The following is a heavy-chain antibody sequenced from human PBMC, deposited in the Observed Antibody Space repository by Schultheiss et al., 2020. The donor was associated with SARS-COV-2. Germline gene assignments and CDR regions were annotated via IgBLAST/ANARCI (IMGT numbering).Heavy chain of an antibody. CDR3: ARDQRGSSRDLEWFDGEASGMDV. Sequence: GGSLRLSCAASGFTFSSYGMHWVRQAPGKGLEWVAVISYDGSNKYYADSVKGRFTISRDNSKNTLYLQMNSLRAEDTAVYYCARDQRGSSRDLEWFDGEASGMDVWGQGTTVTVSS. CDR1: GFTFSSYG. V-gene: IGHV3-30*03. CDR2: ISYDGSNK. J-gene: IGHJ6*02. D-gene: IGHD3-3*01.